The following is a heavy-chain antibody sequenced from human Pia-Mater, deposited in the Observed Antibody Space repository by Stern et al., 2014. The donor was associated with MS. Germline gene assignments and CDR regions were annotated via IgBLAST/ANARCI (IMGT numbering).Heavy chain of an antibody. Sequence: VQLVESGAEVKKPGSSVKVSCKASGGTFSSYDITWVRQAPGQGLEWMGGIIPTFDTPTYAQKFQDRVTISADESTNTAYLELNGLKSDDTAIYFCARAYTYYSNSAGYWGQGTLVTVSS. D-gene: IGHD3-10*01. CDR3: ARAYTYYSNSAGY. J-gene: IGHJ4*02. CDR2: IIPTFDTP. V-gene: IGHV1-69*01. CDR1: GGTFSSYD.